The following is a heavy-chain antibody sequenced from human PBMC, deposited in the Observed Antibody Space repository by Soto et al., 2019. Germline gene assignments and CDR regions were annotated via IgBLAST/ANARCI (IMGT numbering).Heavy chain of an antibody. J-gene: IGHJ4*02. CDR1: GYTFTSYG. V-gene: IGHV1-18*01. Sequence: ASVKVSCKASGYTFTSYGIIWVRQAPGQGLEWMGWISAYSGNTNYAQKLQGRVTMTTDTSTSTAYMELRSLRSDDTAVYYCARDQGHYYDSSGQYYFDYWGQGTLVTVSS. D-gene: IGHD3-22*01. CDR2: ISAYSGNT. CDR3: ARDQGHYYDSSGQYYFDY.